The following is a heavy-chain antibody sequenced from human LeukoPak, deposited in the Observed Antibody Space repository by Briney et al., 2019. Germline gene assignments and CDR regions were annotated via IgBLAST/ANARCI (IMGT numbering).Heavy chain of an antibody. CDR3: ARDRVVYGVVVPFDY. CDR2: ISSSSSYI. J-gene: IGHJ4*02. CDR1: GFTFSSYS. D-gene: IGHD2-2*01. V-gene: IGHV3-21*01. Sequence: GGSLRLSCAASGFTFSSYSMNWVRQAPGKGLEWVSSISSSSSYIYYADSVKGRFTISRDNAKNSLYLQMNSLRAEDTAVYYCARDRVVYGVVVPFDYWGQGPLVTVSS.